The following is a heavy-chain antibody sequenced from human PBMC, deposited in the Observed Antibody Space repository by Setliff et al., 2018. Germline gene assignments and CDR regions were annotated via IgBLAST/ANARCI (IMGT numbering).Heavy chain of an antibody. J-gene: IGHJ6*03. CDR3: AREQWLDPPGYYYMDV. D-gene: IGHD6-19*01. CDR1: GGSVSSGSYY. Sequence: SETLSLTCTVSGGSVSSGSYYWSWIRQPAGKGLEWIGRLYTGGSTNYNPALKSRVSFSVDASKNQFSLKLNSVTAADMAVYYCAREQWLDPPGYYYMDVWAKGTTVTVSS. V-gene: IGHV4-61*02. CDR2: LYTGGST.